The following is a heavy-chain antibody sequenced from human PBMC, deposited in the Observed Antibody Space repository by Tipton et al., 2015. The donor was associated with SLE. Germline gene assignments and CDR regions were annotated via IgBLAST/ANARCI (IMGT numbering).Heavy chain of an antibody. Sequence: QLVQSGGGLVQPGGSLRLSCAASGFTFSGSAMHWVRQAPGKGLVWVSRIFSDGSRTTYADSVQGRFTISRDNAKNTLYLLLNSLRAEDTAVYYCARGDYVGYYLDYWGQGTLVTVSS. CDR1: GFTFSGSA. J-gene: IGHJ4*02. CDR2: IFSDGSRT. CDR3: ARGDYVGYYLDY. V-gene: IGHV3-74*02. D-gene: IGHD3-10*02.